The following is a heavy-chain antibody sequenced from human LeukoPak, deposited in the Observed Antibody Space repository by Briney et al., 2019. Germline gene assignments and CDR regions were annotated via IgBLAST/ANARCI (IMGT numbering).Heavy chain of an antibody. Sequence: SETLSLTCAVSGYSISSGYYWGWIRQPPGKGLEWIGSIYHSGGTYYNPSLKSRVTISVDTSKNQFSLKLSSVTAADTAVYYCARLISGSSGYYHYYYYYYYMDVWGKGTTVTVSS. CDR2: IYHSGGT. D-gene: IGHD3-22*01. J-gene: IGHJ6*03. V-gene: IGHV4-38-2*01. CDR1: GYSISSGYY. CDR3: ARLISGSSGYYHYYYYYYYMDV.